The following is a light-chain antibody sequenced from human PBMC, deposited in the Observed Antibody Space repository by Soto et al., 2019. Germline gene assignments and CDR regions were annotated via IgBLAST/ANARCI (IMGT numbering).Light chain of an antibody. CDR2: DAS. J-gene: IGKJ4*01. V-gene: IGKV3-11*01. Sequence: DIVLTQSPATLSLSPGERATLSCRASQSVRSFLAWYQHKPGQAPRLLIYDASNRATGIPARFSGSGSGTDFTLTISSLEPEDFAVYYCQQHGNWPLTFGGGTKVEIK. CDR1: QSVRSF. CDR3: QQHGNWPLT.